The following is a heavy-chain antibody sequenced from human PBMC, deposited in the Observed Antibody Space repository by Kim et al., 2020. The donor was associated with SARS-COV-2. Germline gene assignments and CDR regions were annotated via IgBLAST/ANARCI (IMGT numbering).Heavy chain of an antibody. J-gene: IGHJ4*02. D-gene: IGHD3-10*01. CDR3: PYGSGSYYFDY. Sequence: SETLSLTCTGSGYSISSGYYWGWIRQPPGKGLEWIGSIYHSGSTYYNPSLKSRVTISVDTSKNQFSLKLSSVTAADTAGYSCPYGSGSYYFDYWGQGTL. V-gene: IGHV4-38-2*02. CDR2: IYHSGST. CDR1: GYSISSGYY.